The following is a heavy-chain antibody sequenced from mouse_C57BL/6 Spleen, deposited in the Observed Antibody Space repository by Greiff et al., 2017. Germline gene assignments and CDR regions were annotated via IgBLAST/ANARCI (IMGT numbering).Heavy chain of an antibody. CDR3: ARDGDYGAMDY. J-gene: IGHJ4*01. CDR2: VSSGSSTI. D-gene: IGHD2-13*01. Sequence: EVKLMESGGGLVKPGGSLKLSCAASGFTFSDYGMHWVRQAPETGLEWVAYVSSGSSTIYYADTVKGRFTISRDNAKNTLFLQMTSLRSEDTARYYCARDGDYGAMDYWGQGTSVTVSS. CDR1: GFTFSDYG. V-gene: IGHV5-17*01.